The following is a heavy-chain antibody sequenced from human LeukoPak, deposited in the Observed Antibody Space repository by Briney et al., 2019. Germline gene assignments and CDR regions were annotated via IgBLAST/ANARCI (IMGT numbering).Heavy chain of an antibody. CDR3: AKGAITMVRGVIPTFYDY. V-gene: IGHV3-23*01. J-gene: IGHJ4*02. CDR2: ISGSGGST. D-gene: IGHD3-10*01. CDR1: GFTFSSYA. Sequence: AGGSLRLSCAASGFTFSSYAMSWVRQAPGKGLEWVSAISGSGGSTYYADSVKGRFTISRDNSKNTLYLQMNSLRAEDTAVYYCAKGAITMVRGVIPTFYDYWGQGTLVTVSS.